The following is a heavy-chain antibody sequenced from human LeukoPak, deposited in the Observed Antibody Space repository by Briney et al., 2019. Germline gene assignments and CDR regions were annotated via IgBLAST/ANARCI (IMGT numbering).Heavy chain of an antibody. J-gene: IGHJ4*02. CDR2: MFYSGST. CDR1: GGSINSYY. CDR3: ARGGSSGYDPIDY. Sequence: SETLSLTCTVSGGSINSYYWSWIRQPPGKGLEWIGYMFYSGSTNYNPSLKSRVTISVDTSKNQFSLKLSSVTAADTAVYYCARGGSSGYDPIDYWGQGTLVTVSS. D-gene: IGHD5-12*01. V-gene: IGHV4-59*01.